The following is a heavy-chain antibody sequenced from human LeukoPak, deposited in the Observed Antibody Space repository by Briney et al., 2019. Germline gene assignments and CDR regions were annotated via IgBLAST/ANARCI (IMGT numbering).Heavy chain of an antibody. CDR2: IYYSGST. D-gene: IGHD6-13*01. V-gene: IGHV4-39*01. CDR1: GGSISRSSYY. Sequence: SETLSLTCSVSGGSISRSSYYWGWTRQPPGKGLEWIGSIYYSGSTYYNPSLKSRVTISVDTSRNQFSMKLGSVTAADTAVYYCARHGSIATGAFTYWGQGTLVTVSS. CDR3: ARHGSIATGAFTY. J-gene: IGHJ4*02.